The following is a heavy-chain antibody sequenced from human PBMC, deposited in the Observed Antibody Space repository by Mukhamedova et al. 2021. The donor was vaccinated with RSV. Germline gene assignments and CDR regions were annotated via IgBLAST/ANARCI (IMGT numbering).Heavy chain of an antibody. CDR2: TYYRSKWYN. CDR3: ARDLGRWDWFVP. D-gene: IGHD5-24*01. J-gene: IGHJ5*02. Sequence: TYYRSKWYNDYAVSVKSRITINPDTSKNQFSLQLNSVTPEDTAVYYCARDLGRWDWFVPWGQGTLVTV. V-gene: IGHV6-1*01.